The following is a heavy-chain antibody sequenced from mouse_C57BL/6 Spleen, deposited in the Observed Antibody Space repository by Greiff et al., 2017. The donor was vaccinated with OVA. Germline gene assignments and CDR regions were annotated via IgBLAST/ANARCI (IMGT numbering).Heavy chain of an antibody. J-gene: IGHJ4*01. CDR1: GYTFTSYW. CDR3: ARSDYYGRRGEAMDY. CDR2: IHPNSGST. Sequence: QVQLKQPGAELVKPGASVKLSCKASGYTFTSYWMHWVKQRPGQGLEWIGMIHPNSGSTNYNEKFKSKATLTVDKSSSTAYMQLSSLTSEDSAVYYCARSDYYGRRGEAMDYWGQGTSVTVSS. V-gene: IGHV1-64*01. D-gene: IGHD1-1*01.